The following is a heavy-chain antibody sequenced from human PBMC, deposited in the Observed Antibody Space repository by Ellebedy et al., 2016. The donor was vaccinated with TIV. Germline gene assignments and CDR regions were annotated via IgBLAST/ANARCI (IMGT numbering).Heavy chain of an antibody. CDR1: GFTFSSYG. Sequence: GGSLRLXCAASGFTFSSYGMHWVRQAPGKGLEWVAVISYDGSNKYYADSVKGRFTISRDNSKNTLYLQMNSLRAEDTAVYYCAKAVFGELSDGMDVWGQGTTVTVSS. CDR3: AKAVFGELSDGMDV. CDR2: ISYDGSNK. J-gene: IGHJ6*02. D-gene: IGHD3-10*02. V-gene: IGHV3-30*18.